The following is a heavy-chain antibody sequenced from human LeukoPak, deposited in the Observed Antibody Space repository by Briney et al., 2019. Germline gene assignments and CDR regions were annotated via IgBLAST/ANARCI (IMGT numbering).Heavy chain of an antibody. CDR3: ARTRADAFDI. CDR2: ISYDGSNK. V-gene: IGHV3-30-3*01. J-gene: IGHJ3*02. CDR1: GFTFSNAW. Sequence: GGSLRLSCAASGFTFSNAWMSWVRQAPGKGLEWVAVISYDGSNKYYADSVKGRFTISRDNSKNTLYLQMNSLRAEDTAVYYCARTRADAFDIWGQGTMVTVSS.